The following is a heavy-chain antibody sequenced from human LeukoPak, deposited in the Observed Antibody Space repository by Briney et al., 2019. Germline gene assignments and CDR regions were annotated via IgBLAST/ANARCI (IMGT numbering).Heavy chain of an antibody. CDR2: SGGGGST. D-gene: IGHD1-26*01. V-gene: IGHV3-23*01. CDR3: AKGGKWDVTPFDY. J-gene: IGHJ4*02. CDR1: GFTFTSYS. Sequence: GGSLRLSCAASGFTFTSYSMNWSARLQGRGWSGSQLSGGGGSTYYADSVKGRFTISRDNSKNTLYLQVNSLRAEDTAVYYCAKGGKWDVTPFDYWGQGTLVTVSS.